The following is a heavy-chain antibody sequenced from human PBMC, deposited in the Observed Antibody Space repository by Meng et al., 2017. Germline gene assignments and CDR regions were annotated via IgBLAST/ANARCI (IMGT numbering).Heavy chain of an antibody. CDR3: AREKISRVPDAFAI. CDR2: INPNSGGT. Sequence: ASVKVSCKASGYTFTGYYMHWVRQAPGQGLEWMGWINPNSGGTNYAQKFQGRVTMTRDTSISTAYMELSRLRSDDTAVYYCAREKISRVPDAFAIWGQGTMVTVSS. V-gene: IGHV1-2*02. D-gene: IGHD2-15*01. CDR1: GYTFTGYY. J-gene: IGHJ3*02.